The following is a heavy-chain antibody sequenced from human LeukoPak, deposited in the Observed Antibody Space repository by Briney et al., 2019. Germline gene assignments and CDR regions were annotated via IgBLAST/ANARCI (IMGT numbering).Heavy chain of an antibody. CDR3: ASTSPHDSSRKHY. CDR2: INPNSGGT. V-gene: IGHV1-2*02. CDR1: GYTFTGYY. D-gene: IGHD3-22*01. J-gene: IGHJ4*02. Sequence: GASVKVSCKASGYTFTGYYMHWARQAPGQGLEWMGWINPNSGGTNYAQKFQGRVTMTRDTSISTAYMELSRLRSDDTAVYYCASTSPHDSSRKHYWGQGTLVTVSS.